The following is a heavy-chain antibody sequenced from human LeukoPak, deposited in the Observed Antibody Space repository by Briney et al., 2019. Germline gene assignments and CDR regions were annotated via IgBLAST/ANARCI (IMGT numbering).Heavy chain of an antibody. J-gene: IGHJ4*02. CDR3: ARLRILGEGYNWAFDY. D-gene: IGHD5-24*01. V-gene: IGHV3-49*04. CDR1: GFTFGDYA. Sequence: GGSLRLSCTASGFTFGDYAMSWVRQAPGKGLGWVGFIRSKAYGGTTEYAASVKGRFTISRDDSKSIAYLQMNSLKTEDTAVYYCARLRILGEGYNWAFDYWGQGTLVTVSA. CDR2: IRSKAYGGTT.